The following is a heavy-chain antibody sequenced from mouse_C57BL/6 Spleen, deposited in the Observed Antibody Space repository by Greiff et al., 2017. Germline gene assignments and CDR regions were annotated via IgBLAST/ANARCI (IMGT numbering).Heavy chain of an antibody. J-gene: IGHJ3*01. D-gene: IGHD2-3*01. V-gene: IGHV3-6*01. CDR2: ISYAGSN. CDR1: GYSITSGYY. CDR3: AREGDDGYYVAWFAD. Sequence: EVHLVESGPGLVKPSQSLSLTCSVTGYSITSGYYWNWIRQFPGNKLEWMGYISYAGSNNYNPSLKNRISITRDTSKNQFFLKLNSVTTEDTATYYCAREGDDGYYVAWFADWGQGTLVTVSA.